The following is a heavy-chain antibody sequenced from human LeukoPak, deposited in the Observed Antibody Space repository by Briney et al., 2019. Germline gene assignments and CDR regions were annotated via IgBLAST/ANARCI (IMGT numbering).Heavy chain of an antibody. CDR2: IIPIFGTA. V-gene: IGHV1-69*06. Sequence: KISCKGSGYSFTSYWIGWVRQMPGKGLEWMGIIPIFGTANYAQKFQGRVTITADKSTSTAYMELSSLRSEDTAVYYCARDGAAAGYIDYWGQGTLVTVSS. J-gene: IGHJ4*02. CDR1: GYSFTSYW. CDR3: ARDGAAAGYIDY. D-gene: IGHD6-13*01.